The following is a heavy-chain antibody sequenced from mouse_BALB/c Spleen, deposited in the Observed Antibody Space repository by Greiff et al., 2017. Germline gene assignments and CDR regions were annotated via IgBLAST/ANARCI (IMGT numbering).Heavy chain of an antibody. J-gene: IGHJ4*01. CDR3: ARSLGNYLMDY. V-gene: IGHV1-7*01. CDR1: GYTFTSYW. CDR2: INPSTGYT. Sequence: VQLQESGAELAKPGASVKMSCKASGYTFTSYWMHWVKQRPGQGLEWIGYINPSTGYTEYNQKFKDKATLTADKSSSTAYMQLSSLTSEDSAVYYCARSLGNYLMDYWGQGTSVTVSS. D-gene: IGHD2-1*01.